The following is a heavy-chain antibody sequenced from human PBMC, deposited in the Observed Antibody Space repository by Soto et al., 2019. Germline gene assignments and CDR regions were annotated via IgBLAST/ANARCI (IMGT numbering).Heavy chain of an antibody. J-gene: IGHJ6*03. V-gene: IGHV3-23*01. CDR1: GFTFSNSA. CDR2: VGGNGVST. CDR3: ANGRGSWPRWGYYYMDV. Sequence: EVRLLESGGDLIQPGGSLRLACTASGFTFSNSAMSWVRQAPEKGLEWVSAVGGNGVSTFYADSVKGRFTSSKDNTKNTLFLQMNSVRAEDAAVYYCANGRGSWPRWGYYYMDVWGKGTTVTVS. D-gene: IGHD7-27*01.